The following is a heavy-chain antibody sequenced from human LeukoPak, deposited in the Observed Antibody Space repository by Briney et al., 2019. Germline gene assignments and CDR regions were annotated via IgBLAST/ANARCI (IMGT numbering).Heavy chain of an antibody. CDR3: ARTSLGTSQYYYYMDV. CDR1: GSTFDDYG. Sequence: GGSLRLSCAASGSTFDDYGMSWVRQAPGKGLEWVSGINWNGGSTGYADSVKGRFTISRDNAKNSLYLQMNSLRAEDTALYYCARTSLGTSQYYYYMDVWGKGTTVTVSS. V-gene: IGHV3-20*04. CDR2: INWNGGST. D-gene: IGHD2-2*01. J-gene: IGHJ6*03.